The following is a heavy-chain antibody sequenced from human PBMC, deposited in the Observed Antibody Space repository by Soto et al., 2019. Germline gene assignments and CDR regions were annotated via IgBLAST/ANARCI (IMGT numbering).Heavy chain of an antibody. V-gene: IGHV1-69*13. CDR1: GGTFSSYA. D-gene: IGHD2-15*01. CDR2: IIPIFGTA. CDR3: ARDIKDIVVVVAAANYYYYGMDV. Sequence: AASVKVSCKASGGTFSSYAISWVRQAPGQGLEWMGGIIPIFGTANYAQKFQGRVTITADESTSTAYMELSSLRSEDTAVYYCARDIKDIVVVVAAANYYYYGMDVWGQGTTGTVSS. J-gene: IGHJ6*02.